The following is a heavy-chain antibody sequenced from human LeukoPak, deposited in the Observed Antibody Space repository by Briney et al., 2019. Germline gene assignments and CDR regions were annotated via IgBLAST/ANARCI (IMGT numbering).Heavy chain of an antibody. Sequence: PSETLSLTCAVYGGSSSGYYWSWIRQPPGKGLEWIGEINHSGSTNYNPSLKSRATISIDTSKTQFYLNLSSVTASDTAVYYCARTSYSGTYYWFDPWGQGTVVTVSS. J-gene: IGHJ5*02. CDR3: ARTSYSGTYYWFDP. D-gene: IGHD1-26*01. CDR2: INHSGST. CDR1: GGSSSGYY. V-gene: IGHV4-34*01.